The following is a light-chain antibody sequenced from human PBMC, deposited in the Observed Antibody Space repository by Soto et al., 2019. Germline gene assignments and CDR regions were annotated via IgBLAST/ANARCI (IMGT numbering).Light chain of an antibody. CDR2: DAS. V-gene: IGKV3-11*01. Sequence: VLTQSPATLSLSPGERATLSCRASQSIGNYLAWYQQKLCQAPKLLIYDASHRAIGIPGRFSGDGSGTDFALTISSLGLEDYAVYYCQWRSDWPPRLTFGGGTKVEIK. CDR3: QWRSDWPPRLT. CDR1: QSIGNY. J-gene: IGKJ4*01.